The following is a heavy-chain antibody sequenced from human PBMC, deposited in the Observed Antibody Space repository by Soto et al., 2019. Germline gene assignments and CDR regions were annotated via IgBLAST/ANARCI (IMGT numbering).Heavy chain of an antibody. D-gene: IGHD3-9*01. CDR1: GFAFSSYA. V-gene: IGHV3-23*01. Sequence: GGSLRLSCAASGFAFSSYAMSWVRQAPEKGLEWVSAISGSGGSTYYADSVKGRFTITRDNSKNTLYLQMNSLRAEDTAVYYCANLQGPRGPPFDWLSPPRPHGDYWGQGTLVTVSS. CDR2: ISGSGGST. CDR3: ANLQGPRGPPFDWLSPPRPHGDY. J-gene: IGHJ4*02.